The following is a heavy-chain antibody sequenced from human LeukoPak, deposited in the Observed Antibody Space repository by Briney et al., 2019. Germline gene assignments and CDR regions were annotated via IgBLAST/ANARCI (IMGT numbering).Heavy chain of an antibody. Sequence: GGSLRLSCAASGFTFSSYTMSWVRQAPGQGLEWVSAIGGSGGNTYYADSVKGRFTISRDNSQNTLYLQMYSLRAEDTAIYYCAVTQWELLNWGQGTLVTVSS. D-gene: IGHD1-26*01. V-gene: IGHV3-23*01. CDR1: GFTFSSYT. J-gene: IGHJ4*02. CDR2: IGGSGGNT. CDR3: AVTQWELLN.